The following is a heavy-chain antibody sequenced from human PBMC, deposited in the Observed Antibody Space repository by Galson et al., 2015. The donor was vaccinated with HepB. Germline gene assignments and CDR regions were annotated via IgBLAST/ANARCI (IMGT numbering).Heavy chain of an antibody. CDR1: GFTFSSYG. V-gene: IGHV3-30*18. CDR2: ISYDGSNK. D-gene: IGHD2-15*01. Sequence: SLRLSCAASGFTFSSYGMHWVRQAPGKGLEWVAVISYDGSNKYYADSVKGRFTISRDNSKNTLYLQMNSLRAEDTAVYYCAKGRGCSGGSCYSGYGMDVWGQGTTVTVSS. CDR3: AKGRGCSGGSCYSGYGMDV. J-gene: IGHJ6*02.